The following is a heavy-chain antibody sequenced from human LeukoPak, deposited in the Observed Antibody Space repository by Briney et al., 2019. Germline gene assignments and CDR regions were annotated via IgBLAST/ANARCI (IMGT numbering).Heavy chain of an antibody. V-gene: IGHV1-2*02. CDR2: INPNSGGT. D-gene: IGHD3-22*01. CDR3: ARASVLPYYYDSSGYQSYFDY. CDR1: GYAFTGYY. J-gene: IGHJ4*02. Sequence: GASVKVSCKASGYAFTGYYMHWVRQAPGQGLEWMGWINPNSGGTNYAQKFQGRVTMTRDTSISTAYMELSRLRSDDTAVCYCARASVLPYYYDSSGYQSYFDYWGQGTLVTVSS.